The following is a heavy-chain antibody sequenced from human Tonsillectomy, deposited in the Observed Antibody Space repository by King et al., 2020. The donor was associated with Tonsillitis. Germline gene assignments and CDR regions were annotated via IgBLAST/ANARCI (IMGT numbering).Heavy chain of an antibody. CDR2: IIPFFGTS. CDR3: AREVEPTTADAFDI. D-gene: IGHD1-1*01. V-gene: IGHV1-69*01. CDR1: GGTFSSYV. J-gene: IGHJ3*02. Sequence: EQLVQSGAEVKKPGSSVKVSCKASGGTFSSYVISWVRQAPGQGLEWMGGIIPFFGTSNYAQKFRGRVTITADESTSIAYMELSSLTSEDTAVYYCAREVEPTTADAFDIWGQGTMVTVSS.